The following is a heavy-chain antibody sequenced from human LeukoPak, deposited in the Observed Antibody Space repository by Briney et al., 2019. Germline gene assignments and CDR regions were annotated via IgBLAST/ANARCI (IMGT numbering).Heavy chain of an antibody. CDR1: GFTFTSSA. J-gene: IGHJ5*02. CDR2: IVVVIGTT. Sequence: SVKVSCKASGFTFTSSAVRWVRQARGQRLEWIGGIVVVIGTTNYAQKFQGRVTITTDISTSTAYMELSSLRSEYTAVYYCAAETHSILEGCFEPWGQRTLVTVSS. D-gene: IGHD1-1*01. V-gene: IGHV1-58*01. CDR3: AAETHSILEGCFEP.